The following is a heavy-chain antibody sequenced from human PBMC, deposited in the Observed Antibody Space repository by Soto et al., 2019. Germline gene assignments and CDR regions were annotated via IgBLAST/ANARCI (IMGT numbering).Heavy chain of an antibody. V-gene: IGHV5-51*01. Sequence: EVQLVQSGAEVKEPGESLHISCKASGYSFSTHWIGWVRQMPGKGLEWMGIIFPGDSDTKYGPSFEGQVTISVDKSITTAYLQWSSLKASDTAMYYCARKGSDAFDIWGQGTRVTVSS. CDR2: IFPGDSDT. D-gene: IGHD3-10*01. CDR1: GYSFSTHW. J-gene: IGHJ3*02. CDR3: ARKGSDAFDI.